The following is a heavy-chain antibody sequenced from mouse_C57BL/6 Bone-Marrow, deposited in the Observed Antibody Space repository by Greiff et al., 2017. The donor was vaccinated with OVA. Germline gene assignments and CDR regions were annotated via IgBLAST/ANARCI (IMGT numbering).Heavy chain of an antibody. CDR1: GYTFTSYG. CDR3: ARSYYCGGSYVGGYFDV. D-gene: IGHD1-1*01. J-gene: IGHJ1*03. CDR2: IYPRSGNT. Sequence: QVQLQQSGAELARPGASVKLSCKASGYTFTSYGISWVKQRTGQGLEWIGEIYPRSGNTYYNEKFKGKATLTADKSSSTAYMELRSLTSEDSAVYFCARSYYCGGSYVGGYFDVWGTGTTVTVSS. V-gene: IGHV1-81*01.